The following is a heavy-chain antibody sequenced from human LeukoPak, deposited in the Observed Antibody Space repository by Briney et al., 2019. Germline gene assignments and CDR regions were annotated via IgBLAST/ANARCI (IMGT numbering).Heavy chain of an antibody. V-gene: IGHV3-23*01. J-gene: IGHJ4*02. CDR1: GFNFRSHA. Sequence: PGRSLRLSCEGSGFNFRSHAMSWVRQTPGKGLEWVSGISGNSAGTYYADSVKGRFTISRDNSKNTLYLQMNSLRAEDTAVYYCAKGGIGYYNFDCWGQGTLVTVSS. D-gene: IGHD3-22*01. CDR3: AKGGIGYYNFDC. CDR2: ISGNSAGT.